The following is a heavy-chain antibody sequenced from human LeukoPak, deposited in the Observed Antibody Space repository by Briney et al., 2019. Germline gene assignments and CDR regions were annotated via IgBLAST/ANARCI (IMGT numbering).Heavy chain of an antibody. CDR2: ISAYNGNT. CDR1: GYTFTSYG. CDR3: ARGGGSGITIFGVVIPFDY. Sequence: ASVKVSCKASGYTFTSYGISWVRQAPGQGLEWMGWISAYNGNTNYAQKLQGRVTMTRDTSTSTVYMELSSLRSEDTAVYYCARGGGSGITIFGVVIPFDYWGQGTLVTVSS. V-gene: IGHV1-18*01. J-gene: IGHJ4*02. D-gene: IGHD3-3*01.